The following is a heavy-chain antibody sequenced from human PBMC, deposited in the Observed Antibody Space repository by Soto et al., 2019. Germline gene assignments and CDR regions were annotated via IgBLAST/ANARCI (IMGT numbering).Heavy chain of an antibody. CDR2: ISAYNGNT. D-gene: IGHD1-26*01. V-gene: IGHV1-18*01. CDR3: AREALLRLYYYYGMDV. Sequence: ASVKVSCKASGYTFTSYGISWVRQSPGQGLEWMGWISAYNGNTNYAQKLQGRVTMTTDTSTSTAYMELRSLRSDDTAVYYCAREALLRLYYYYGMDVWGQGTTVTVSS. J-gene: IGHJ6*02. CDR1: GYTFTSYG.